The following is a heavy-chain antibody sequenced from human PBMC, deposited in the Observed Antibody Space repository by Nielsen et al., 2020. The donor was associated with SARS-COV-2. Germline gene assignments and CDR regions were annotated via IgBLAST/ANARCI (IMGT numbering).Heavy chain of an antibody. J-gene: IGHJ2*01. D-gene: IGHD2-21*02. Sequence: GRFTISRDNAKNSLYLQMNSLRAEDTAVYYCARLGGDGWYFDLWGRGTLVTVSS. CDR3: ARLGGDGWYFDL. V-gene: IGHV3-11*03.